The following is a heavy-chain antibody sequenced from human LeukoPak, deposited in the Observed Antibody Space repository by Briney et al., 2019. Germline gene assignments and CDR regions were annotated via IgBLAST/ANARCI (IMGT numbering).Heavy chain of an antibody. Sequence: SETLSLTCTVSGGSISSYYWSWIRQPPGKGLEWIGYIYYSGSTNYNPSLKSRVTISVDTSKNQFSLKLSSVTAADTAVYYCARPRGGSGKGAFDIWGQGTMVTVSS. CDR3: ARPRGGSGKGAFDI. D-gene: IGHD3-10*01. J-gene: IGHJ3*02. CDR1: GGSISSYY. CDR2: IYYSGST. V-gene: IGHV4-59*08.